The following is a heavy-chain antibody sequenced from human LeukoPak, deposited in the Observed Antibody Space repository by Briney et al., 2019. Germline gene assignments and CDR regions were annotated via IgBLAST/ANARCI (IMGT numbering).Heavy chain of an antibody. CDR3: ARRYYNSWFFDY. CDR2: IYYSGST. CDR1: GGPISSYY. Sequence: NPSETLSLTCTVSGGPISSYYWSWIRQPPGKGLEWIGYIYYSGSTTYNPSLESRVTMSVDTSKNQFSLKLSSVTAADTAVYYCARRYYNSWFFDYWGQGTLVTVSS. J-gene: IGHJ4*02. D-gene: IGHD6-13*01. V-gene: IGHV4-59*08.